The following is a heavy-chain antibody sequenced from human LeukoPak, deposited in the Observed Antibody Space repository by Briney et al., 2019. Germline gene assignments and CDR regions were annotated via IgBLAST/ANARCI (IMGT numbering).Heavy chain of an antibody. CDR2: IYPGDSDT. V-gene: IGHV5-51*01. D-gene: IGHD3-10*01. CDR3: ARHGITMVRGVPFTDY. CDR1: GYSFTSYW. J-gene: IGHJ4*02. Sequence: GESLKISCKGSGYSFTSYWIGWVRQMSGKGLEWMGIIYPGDSDTRYSPSFQGQVTISADKSISTAYLQWSSLKASDTAMYYCARHGITMVRGVPFTDYWGQGTLVTVSS.